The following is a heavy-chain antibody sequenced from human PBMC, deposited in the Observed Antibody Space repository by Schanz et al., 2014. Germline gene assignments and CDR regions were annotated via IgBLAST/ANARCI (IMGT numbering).Heavy chain of an antibody. CDR2: IIPILGRA. CDR1: GGTFSSYT. V-gene: IGHV1-69*02. D-gene: IGHD2-2*01. CDR3: ACTYGSGASCYAGYYYMDV. J-gene: IGHJ6*03. Sequence: QVQLVQSEAEVKKPGSSVKVSCKAFGGTFSSYTISWGRQAPGQGLEWMGSIIPILGRANSARNYQGRVTITSDKSTSTSYMALTILRSEHTAVYYCACTYGSGASCYAGYYYMDVWGKGTTVTVPS.